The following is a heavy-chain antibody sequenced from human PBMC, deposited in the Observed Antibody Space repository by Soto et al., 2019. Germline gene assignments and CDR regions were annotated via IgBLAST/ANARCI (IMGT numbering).Heavy chain of an antibody. CDR3: ARYIRGPTVYYFDF. Sequence: GGSLRLSCAASGFTFSSYAMTWVRQAPGKGLEWVSIVSYDGGDTYYADSVKGRFTISRDNSKDTVDLQMNGLRAEDTAVYYCARYIRGPTVYYFDFWGPGVLVTVSS. V-gene: IGHV3-23*01. D-gene: IGHD1-1*01. CDR2: VSYDGGDT. CDR1: GFTFSSYA. J-gene: IGHJ4*02.